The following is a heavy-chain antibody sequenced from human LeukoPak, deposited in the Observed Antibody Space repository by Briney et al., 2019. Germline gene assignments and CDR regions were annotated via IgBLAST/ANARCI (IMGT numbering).Heavy chain of an antibody. CDR1: RFTFDDYA. CDR3: ARELEAFDI. J-gene: IGHJ3*02. D-gene: IGHD1-1*01. CDR2: ISWNSGSI. Sequence: GGSLRLSCAASRFTFDDYAMHWVRQAPGKGLGWVSGISWNSGSIGYADSVKGRFTISRDNAKNSLYLQMNSLRVEDTAVYYCARELEAFDIWGQGTMVTVSS. V-gene: IGHV3-9*01.